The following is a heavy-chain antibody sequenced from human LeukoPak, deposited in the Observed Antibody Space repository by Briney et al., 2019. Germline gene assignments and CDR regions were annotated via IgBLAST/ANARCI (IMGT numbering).Heavy chain of an antibody. Sequence: GGSLRLSCAASGFSFMNAWMIWVRQAPGKGLEWVGRIKSNADGGTPDYAAPARGRFTISRDDSKNTLYLQMNSLKTEDTAVYYCTTFYHEYSPYWGRGTLVTVSS. CDR2: IKSNADGGTP. J-gene: IGHJ4*02. CDR1: GFSFMNAW. D-gene: IGHD2/OR15-2a*01. CDR3: TTFYHEYSPY. V-gene: IGHV3-15*01.